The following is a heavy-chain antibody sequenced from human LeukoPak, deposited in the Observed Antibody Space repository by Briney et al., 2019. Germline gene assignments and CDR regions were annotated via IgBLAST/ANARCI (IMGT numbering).Heavy chain of an antibody. J-gene: IGHJ3*02. Sequence: SETLSLTCTVSGGSISSYYWSWIRQPPGKGLEWIGYIYYSGSTNYNPSLKSRVTISVDTSKNQFSLKLSSVTAADTAVYYCARDSSLMGADAFDIWGQGTMVTVSS. V-gene: IGHV4-59*01. CDR1: GGSISSYY. D-gene: IGHD1-26*01. CDR2: IYYSGST. CDR3: ARDSSLMGADAFDI.